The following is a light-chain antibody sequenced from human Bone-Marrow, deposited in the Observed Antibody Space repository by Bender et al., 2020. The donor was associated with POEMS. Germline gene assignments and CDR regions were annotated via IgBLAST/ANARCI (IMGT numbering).Light chain of an antibody. V-gene: IGLV2-23*02. CDR3: FSYAGSYTWA. Sequence: QSALTQPASVSGSPGQSITISCTGTSSDVGKYNLVSWYQQYSGKAPKLMIYEVIKRPSGVSNRFSGSKSGNTASLTISGLQAEDEADYYCFSYAGSYTWAFGPGTEVSVV. J-gene: IGLJ1*01. CDR1: SSDVGKYNL. CDR2: EVI.